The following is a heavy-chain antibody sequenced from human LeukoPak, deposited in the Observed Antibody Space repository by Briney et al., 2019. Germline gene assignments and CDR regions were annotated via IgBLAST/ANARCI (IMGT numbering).Heavy chain of an antibody. CDR3: ARVATVAFNY. V-gene: IGHV3-23*01. D-gene: IGHD6-19*01. CDR1: GFTFITYA. CDR2: ISGSGDNT. J-gene: IGHJ4*02. Sequence: GGPLRLSCAASGFTFITYAMTWVRQAPGKGLEWVSGISGSGDNTYYADSVKGRCTISRDNSKNTLYLQMDSLRVEDTAVYYCARVATVAFNYWGQGTLVTVSS.